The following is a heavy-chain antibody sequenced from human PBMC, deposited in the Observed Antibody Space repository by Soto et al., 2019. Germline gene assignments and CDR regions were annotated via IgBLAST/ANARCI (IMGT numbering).Heavy chain of an antibody. J-gene: IGHJ4*02. D-gene: IGHD6-13*01. Sequence: SETLSLTCTVSGGSISSYYWSWIRQPPGKGLEWIGYMYYSGSTYYSPSLKSRVTISVDTSKNQFSLKLSSVTAADTAVYYCARLRAAAEYFDYWGQGTLVTVSS. CDR3: ARLRAAAEYFDY. CDR2: MYYSGST. V-gene: IGHV4-59*01. CDR1: GGSISSYY.